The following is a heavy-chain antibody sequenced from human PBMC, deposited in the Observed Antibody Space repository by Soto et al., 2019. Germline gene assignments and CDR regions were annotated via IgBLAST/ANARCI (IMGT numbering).Heavy chain of an antibody. J-gene: IGHJ4*02. CDR2: ISAYNGNT. CDR3: ARVVRTQWLADFFDY. CDR1: GYTFTSYG. Sequence: ASVKVSCKASGYTFTSYGISWVRQAPGQGLEWMGWISAYNGNTNYAQKLQGRVTMTTDTSTSTAYMELRSLRSDDTAVYYCARVVRTQWLADFFDYWGQGTLVTVS. D-gene: IGHD6-19*01. V-gene: IGHV1-18*01.